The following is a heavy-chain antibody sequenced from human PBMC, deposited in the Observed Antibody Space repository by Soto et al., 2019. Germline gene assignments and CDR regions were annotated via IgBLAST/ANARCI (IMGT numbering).Heavy chain of an antibody. CDR3: ARQKAPYYDSKDAFDI. V-gene: IGHV4-59*08. Sequence: ETLSLTCTVSGGSISSYYWSWIRQPPGKGLEWIGYIYYSGSTNYNPSLKSRVTISVDTSKNQFSLKLSSVTAADTAVYYCARQKAPYYDSKDAFDIWGQGTMVTVSS. CDR2: IYYSGST. J-gene: IGHJ3*02. CDR1: GGSISSYY. D-gene: IGHD3-22*01.